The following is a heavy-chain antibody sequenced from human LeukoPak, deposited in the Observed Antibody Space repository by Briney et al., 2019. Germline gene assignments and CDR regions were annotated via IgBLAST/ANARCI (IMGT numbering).Heavy chain of an antibody. CDR3: ASYNGGNSLYNWFDP. CDR2: IYYNGGT. D-gene: IGHD4-23*01. CDR1: GDSVSSGSHY. J-gene: IGHJ5*02. V-gene: IGHV4-61*01. Sequence: SETLSLTCSVSGDSVSSGSHYWRWIRQPPGKGLEWIGYIYYNGGTEYSPSLKSRVNISLDTSKNQFSLRLSSVTAADTAVYYCASYNGGNSLYNWFDPWGQGTLVTVSS.